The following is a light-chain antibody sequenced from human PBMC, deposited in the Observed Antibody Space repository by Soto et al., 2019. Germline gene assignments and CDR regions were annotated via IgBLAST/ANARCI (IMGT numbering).Light chain of an antibody. V-gene: IGKV1-5*01. CDR2: DAS. CDR1: QSISSW. CDR3: QHYNSYSEA. J-gene: IGKJ1*01. Sequence: IQLTQSPSSLSDSEGHRVTISCGASQSISSWLAWYQQKPVKAPKLLIYDASSLESGVPSRFSGSGSGTEFTLTISSLQPDDFATYYCQHYNSYSEAFGQVT.